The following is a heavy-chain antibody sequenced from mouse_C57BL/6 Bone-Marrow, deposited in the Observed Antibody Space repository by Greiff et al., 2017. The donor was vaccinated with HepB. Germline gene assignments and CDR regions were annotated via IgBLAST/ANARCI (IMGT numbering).Heavy chain of an antibody. D-gene: IGHD1-1*02. Sequence: VKLMESGAELVKPGASVKISCKASGYAFSSYWMNWVKQRPGKGLEWIGQIYPGDGDTNYNGKFKGKATLTADKSSSTAYMQLSSLTSEDSAVYFCAREGLWEAWFAYWGQGTLVTVSA. CDR2: IYPGDGDT. J-gene: IGHJ3*01. CDR1: GYAFSSYW. V-gene: IGHV1-80*01. CDR3: AREGLWEAWFAY.